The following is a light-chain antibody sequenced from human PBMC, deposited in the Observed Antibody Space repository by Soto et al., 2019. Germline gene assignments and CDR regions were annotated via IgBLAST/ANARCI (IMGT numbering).Light chain of an antibody. CDR3: AAWDDSLSVL. CDR2: RNN. V-gene: IGLV1-47*01. J-gene: IGLJ3*02. CDR1: SSNIEKNY. Sequence: QSVLTQPRSASGTPGQRVTISCSGSSSNIEKNYVYWYQQLPGTAPKLLIYRNNQRPSGVPDRFSGSKSGTSASLAISGLRSEDEDDYYCAAWDDSLSVLFGGGTKLTVL.